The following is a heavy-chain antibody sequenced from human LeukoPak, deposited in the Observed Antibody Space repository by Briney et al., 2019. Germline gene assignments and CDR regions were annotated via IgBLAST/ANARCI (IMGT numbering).Heavy chain of an antibody. J-gene: IGHJ4*02. CDR1: GFTFSSYA. CDR2: ISGSGGST. Sequence: GSLRLSCAASGFTFSSYAMSWVRQAPGKGLEWVSAISGSGGSTHYADSVKGRFTISRDNSKNTLYLQMNSLRAEDTAVYYCAKVLNYYGSGYFDYWGQGTLVTVSS. CDR3: AKVLNYYGSGYFDY. D-gene: IGHD3-10*01. V-gene: IGHV3-23*01.